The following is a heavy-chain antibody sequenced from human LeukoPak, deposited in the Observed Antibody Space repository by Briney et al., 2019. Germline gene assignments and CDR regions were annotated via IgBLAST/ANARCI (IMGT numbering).Heavy chain of an antibody. J-gene: IGHJ4*02. CDR1: GDSSSSRTYY. V-gene: IGHV4-61*02. D-gene: IGHD1-14*01. Sequence: PSETLSLTCSVSGDSSSSRTYYWSWIRQPAGKGLEWIGRVYTSGSTNYNPSLKSRVTMSVDTSKNQFSLKLSSVTAADTAVYYCATSEGYWGQGTLVTVSS. CDR2: VYTSGST. CDR3: ATSEGY.